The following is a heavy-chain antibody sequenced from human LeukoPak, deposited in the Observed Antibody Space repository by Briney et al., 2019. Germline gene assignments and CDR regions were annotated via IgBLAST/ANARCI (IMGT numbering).Heavy chain of an antibody. CDR2: IRNSGDST. J-gene: IGHJ6*03. CDR1: GFTFSSYG. D-gene: IGHD1-7*01. CDR3: AKRRGLELLYYYYMDV. Sequence: QPGGSLRLSCAASGFTFSSYGMSWVRQTPGKGLEWVSAIRNSGDSTYYADSVKGRFTISRDNSKNTLFLQMNSLRAEDTAVYYCAKRRGLELLYYYYMDVWGKGTTVTVSS. V-gene: IGHV3-23*01.